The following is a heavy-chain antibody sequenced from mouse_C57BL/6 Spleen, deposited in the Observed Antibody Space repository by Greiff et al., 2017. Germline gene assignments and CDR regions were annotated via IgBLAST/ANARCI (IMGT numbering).Heavy chain of an antibody. D-gene: IGHD1-1*01. CDR3: ARSAISTTVVVDY. Sequence: VQLQQPGAELVKPGASVKMSCKASGYTFTSYWIPWVKQRPGQGLEWIGDIYPGSGSTNYNEKFKSKATLTVDTSSSTAYMQLSSLTSEDSAVYYGARSAISTTVVVDYWGQGTTLTVSS. CDR2: IYPGSGST. CDR1: GYTFTSYW. V-gene: IGHV1-55*01. J-gene: IGHJ2*01.